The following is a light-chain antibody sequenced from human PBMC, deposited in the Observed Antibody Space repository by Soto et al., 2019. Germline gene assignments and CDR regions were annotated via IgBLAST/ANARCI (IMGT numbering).Light chain of an antibody. CDR1: QSVSSRY. CDR2: ATS. J-gene: IGKJ1*01. Sequence: EIVMTQPPATLSVSPGERAALSCRASQSVSSRYLAWYQQKSGQAPRLLIYATSSRATDIPDRFIGYGSGTDFTLTISGLEPEDFAVYYCQQYGSSLSTFGQGTKVDIK. CDR3: QQYGSSLST. V-gene: IGKV3-20*01.